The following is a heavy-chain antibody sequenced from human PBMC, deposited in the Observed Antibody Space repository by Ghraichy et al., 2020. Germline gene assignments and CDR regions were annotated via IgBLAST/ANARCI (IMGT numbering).Heavy chain of an antibody. CDR1: GFSLSTTGVG. Sequence: SGPTLVKPTQTLTLTCTFSGFSLSTTGVGVGWIRQPPGKALEWLALLYWDDDKRYSPSLKSRLTITKDTSKNQVVLTMTNMDPVDTATYFCARKGLEWLFEGFGFWGQGTLVTVSS. D-gene: IGHD3-3*01. CDR3: ARKGLEWLFEGFGF. J-gene: IGHJ4*02. CDR2: LYWDDDK. V-gene: IGHV2-5*02.